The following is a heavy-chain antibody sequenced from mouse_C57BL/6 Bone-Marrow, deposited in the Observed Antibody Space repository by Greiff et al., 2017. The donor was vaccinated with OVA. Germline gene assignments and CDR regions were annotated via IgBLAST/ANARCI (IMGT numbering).Heavy chain of an antibody. CDR2: ISSGSSTI. D-gene: IGHD1-1*01. V-gene: IGHV5-17*01. CDR3: ARDYYGPWFAY. J-gene: IGHJ3*01. CDR1: GFTFSDYG. Sequence: EVKVEESGGGLVKPGGSLKLSCAASGFTFSDYGMHWVRQAPEKGLEWVAYISSGSSTIYYADTVKGRFTISRDNAKNTLFLQMTSLRSEDTAMYYCARDYYGPWFAYWGQGTLVTVSA.